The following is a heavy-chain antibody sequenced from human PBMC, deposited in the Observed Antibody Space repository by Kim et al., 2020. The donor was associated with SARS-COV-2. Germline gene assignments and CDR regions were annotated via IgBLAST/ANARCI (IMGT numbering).Heavy chain of an antibody. V-gene: IGHV4-34*01. CDR2: INHSGST. Sequence: SETLSLTCAVYGGSFSGYYWSWIRQPPGKGLEWIGEINHSGSTNYNPSLKSRVTISVDTSKNQFSLKLSSVTAADTAVYYCAREGSRVVRKFDPWGQGTLVTVSS. J-gene: IGHJ5*02. CDR3: AREGSRVVRKFDP. CDR1: GGSFSGYY. D-gene: IGHD2-15*01.